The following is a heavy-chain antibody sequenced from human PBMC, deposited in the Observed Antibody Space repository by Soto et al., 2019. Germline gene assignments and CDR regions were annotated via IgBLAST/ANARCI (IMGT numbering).Heavy chain of an antibody. CDR2: IYPGDSDT. CDR3: ASPIAVAGPYYFDY. D-gene: IGHD6-19*01. Sequence: PGESHRVSSRGAEYRCAGYGIGWVRQIPGKGLEWMGIIYPGDSDTRYSPSFQGQVTISADKSISTAYLQWSSLKASDTAMYYCASPIAVAGPYYFDYWGQGTLVTVSS. V-gene: IGHV5-51*01. CDR1: EYRCAGYG. J-gene: IGHJ4*02.